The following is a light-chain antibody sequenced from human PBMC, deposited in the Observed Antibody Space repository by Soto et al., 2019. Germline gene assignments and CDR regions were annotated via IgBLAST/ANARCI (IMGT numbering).Light chain of an antibody. CDR3: QQYNNWPWW. V-gene: IGKV3-15*01. CDR2: GAS. CDR1: QSVSSN. J-gene: IGKJ2*01. Sequence: EIVMTQSPATLSVSPGERATLSCSASQSVSSNLAWYQQKPGQAPRLLIYGASTRATGIPASCSGSGSGTEFSLCISSLQCEYFAFYYCQQYNNWPWWFGQGTNLEIK.